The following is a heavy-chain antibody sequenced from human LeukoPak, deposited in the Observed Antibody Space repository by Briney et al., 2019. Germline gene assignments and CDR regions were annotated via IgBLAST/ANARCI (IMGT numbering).Heavy chain of an antibody. V-gene: IGHV4-39*01. CDR3: ARATYDFWSGYLSPHYFDY. D-gene: IGHD3-3*01. Sequence: SETLSLTCTVSGGSISSSSYYWGWIRQPPGKGLEWIGSIYYSGSTYYNPSLKSRVTTSVDTSKNQFSLKLSSVTAADTAVYYCARATYDFWSGYLSPHYFDYWGQGTLVTVSS. J-gene: IGHJ4*02. CDR2: IYYSGST. CDR1: GGSISSSSYY.